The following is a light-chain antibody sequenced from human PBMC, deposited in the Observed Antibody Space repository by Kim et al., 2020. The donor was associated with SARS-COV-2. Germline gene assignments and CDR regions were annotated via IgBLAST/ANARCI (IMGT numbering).Light chain of an antibody. CDR2: DVS. Sequence: QSALTQPASVSGSLGQSITIPCTGSSSDVGGYKYVSWYQQHPGKAPKLMIYDVSNWPSGVSNRFSGSKSGNTASLTISGLQAEDEAHYYCSSYISSSIVIFGGGTQLTVL. J-gene: IGLJ2*01. CDR3: SSYISSSIVI. V-gene: IGLV2-14*03. CDR1: SSDVGGYKY.